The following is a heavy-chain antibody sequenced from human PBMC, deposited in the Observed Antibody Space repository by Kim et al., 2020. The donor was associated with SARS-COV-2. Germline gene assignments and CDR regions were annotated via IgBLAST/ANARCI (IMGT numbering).Heavy chain of an antibody. J-gene: IGHJ4*02. Sequence: SETLSLTCTVSGGSISSGSYYWSWIRQPAGKGLEWIGRIYTSGSTNYNPSLKSRVTISVDTSKNQFSLKLSSVTAADTAVYYCASGSHFLGSGWSGIFYWGQGTLVTVSS. D-gene: IGHD6-19*01. CDR3: ASGSHFLGSGWSGIFY. CDR1: GGSISSGSYY. V-gene: IGHV4-61*02. CDR2: IYTSGST.